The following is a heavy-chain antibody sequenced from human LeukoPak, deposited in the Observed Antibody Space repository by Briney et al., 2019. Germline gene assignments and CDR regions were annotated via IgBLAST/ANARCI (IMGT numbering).Heavy chain of an antibody. J-gene: IGHJ4*02. V-gene: IGHV1-24*01. D-gene: IGHD3-22*01. CDR2: FDPEDGET. Sequence: ASVKVSCEVSGYTLTELSMHWVRQAPGKGLEWMGGFDPEDGETIYAQKFQGRVTMTEDTSTDTAYMELSSLRSEDTAVYYCATAGSDYYDSSGYPFDYWGQGTLVTVSS. CDR1: GYTLTELS. CDR3: ATAGSDYYDSSGYPFDY.